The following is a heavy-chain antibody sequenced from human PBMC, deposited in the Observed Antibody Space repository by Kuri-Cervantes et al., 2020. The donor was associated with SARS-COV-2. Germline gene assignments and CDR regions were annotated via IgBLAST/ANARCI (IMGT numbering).Heavy chain of an antibody. CDR3: VVGFFSSRKWDY. CDR2: INPSGSGT. D-gene: IGHD2-15*01. V-gene: IGHV1-46*01. J-gene: IGHJ4*02. CDR1: GYTFTGSY. Sequence: ASVKVSCKASGYTFTGSYMHWVRQAPGQGLEWMGIINPSGSGTRYPQRFQDRTSMTRDTSTSTVYMELSSLTSEDTAVYYCVVGFFSSRKWDYWGQGTLVTVSS.